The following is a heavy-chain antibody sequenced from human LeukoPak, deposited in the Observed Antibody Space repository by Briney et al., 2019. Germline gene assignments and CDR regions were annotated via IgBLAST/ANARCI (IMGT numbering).Heavy chain of an antibody. CDR1: GFTYSRCA. Sequence: GGPLTLFCSPSGFTYSRCATFCAPRAPGKAREYVSGISSDGGRTNYADSVKARFTISRDNSKVTLYLQMTSLRPEDTAIYYCVKDPSGNYFYFGYWGQGTLVTVSS. J-gene: IGHJ4*02. V-gene: IGHV3-64D*09. CDR3: VKDPSGNYFYFGY. D-gene: IGHD1-26*01. CDR2: ISSDGGRT.